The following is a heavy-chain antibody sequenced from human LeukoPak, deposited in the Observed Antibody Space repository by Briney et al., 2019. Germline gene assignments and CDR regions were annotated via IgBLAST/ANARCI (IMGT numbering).Heavy chain of an antibody. D-gene: IGHD3-10*01. CDR2: INPGNSDT. CDR1: GYSFTSYW. J-gene: IGHJ6*02. Sequence: GESLKISCKASGYSFTSYWIVWVRQMPGKGLEWMGFINPGNSDTRYSPSFQGQVTISADKSISTAYLQWSSLKASDTAMYYCARQLTMIRGCGMDVWGQGTTVTASS. V-gene: IGHV5-51*01. CDR3: ARQLTMIRGCGMDV.